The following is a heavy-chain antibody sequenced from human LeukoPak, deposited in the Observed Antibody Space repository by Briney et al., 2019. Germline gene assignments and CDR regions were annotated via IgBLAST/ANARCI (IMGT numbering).Heavy chain of an antibody. D-gene: IGHD2-21*02. Sequence: SETLSLTCTVSGGSITSGGYYWSWIRQHPGKGLEWIGYIYYGGSTYYNPSLKSRVTISVDTSKNQFSLKLSSLTAADTAVYYCARDILSDSYVYFVHWGQGTLVTVSS. V-gene: IGHV4-31*03. CDR1: GGSITSGGYY. J-gene: IGHJ4*02. CDR3: ARDILSDSYVYFVH. CDR2: IYYGGST.